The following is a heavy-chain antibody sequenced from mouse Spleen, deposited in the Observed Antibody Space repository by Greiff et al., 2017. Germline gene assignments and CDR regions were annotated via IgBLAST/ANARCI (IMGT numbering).Heavy chain of an antibody. CDR3: TTGDTTHAMDY. D-gene: IGHD1-1*01. CDR1: GFNIKDDY. V-gene: IGHV14-4*01. CDR2: IDPENGDT. J-gene: IGHJ4*01. Sequence: EVQLQQSGAELVRPGASVKLSCTASGFNIKDDYMHWVKQRPEQGLEWIGWIDPENGDTEYASKFQGKATITADTSSNTAYLQLSSLTSEDTAVYYCTTGDTTHAMDYWGQGTSVTVSS.